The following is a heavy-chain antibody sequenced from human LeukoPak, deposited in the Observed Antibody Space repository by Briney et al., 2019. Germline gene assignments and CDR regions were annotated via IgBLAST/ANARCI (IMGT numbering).Heavy chain of an antibody. D-gene: IGHD2-15*01. Sequence: SETLSLTCTVSGYSISSGYYWGWIRQPPGKGLEWIGSIYHSGSTYYNPSLKSRVTISVDTSKNQFSLKLSSVTAADTAVFYCARRYCSGGTCYSERGAFDIWGQGTMVTVSS. CDR3: ARRYCSGGTCYSERGAFDI. V-gene: IGHV4-38-2*02. J-gene: IGHJ3*02. CDR1: GYSISSGYY. CDR2: IYHSGST.